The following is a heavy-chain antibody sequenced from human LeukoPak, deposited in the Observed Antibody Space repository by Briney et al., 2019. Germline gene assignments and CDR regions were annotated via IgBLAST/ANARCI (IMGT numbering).Heavy chain of an antibody. CDR2: INPNSGGT. D-gene: IGHD2-2*01. CDR3: ARNVFWACSSTSCYLDYYYYYMDV. Sequence: ASVKVSCKASGYTFTGYYMHWVRQAPGQGLEWMGWINPNSGGTNCAQKFQGRVTMTRDTSISTAYMELSRLRSDDTAVYYCARNVFWACSSTSCYLDYYYYYMDVWGKGTTVTVSS. CDR1: GYTFTGYY. V-gene: IGHV1-2*02. J-gene: IGHJ6*03.